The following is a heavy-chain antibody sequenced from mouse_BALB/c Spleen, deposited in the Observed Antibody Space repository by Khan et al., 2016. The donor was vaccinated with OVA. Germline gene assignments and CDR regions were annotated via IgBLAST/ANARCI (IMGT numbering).Heavy chain of an antibody. Sequence: EVQGVESGGDLVKPGGSLKLSCAASGFTFSTYGMSWVRQTPDKRLEWVASISTGGTYTYYPDSVKGRFTISRDNAKNTLYLQMSSLKSEETAIYYGTRLAYYYKSEGFAYWGQGTLVTVSA. CDR2: ISTGGTYT. V-gene: IGHV5-6*01. J-gene: IGHJ3*01. D-gene: IGHD1-1*01. CDR1: GFTFSTYG. CDR3: TRLAYYYKSEGFAY.